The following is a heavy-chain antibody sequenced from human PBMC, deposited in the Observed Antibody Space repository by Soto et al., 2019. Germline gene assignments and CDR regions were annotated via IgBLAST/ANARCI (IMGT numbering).Heavy chain of an antibody. D-gene: IGHD3-10*01. V-gene: IGHV1-18*01. J-gene: IGHJ6*02. Sequence: QDQLVQSGAEVKKPGASVKVSCKASGYTFTSYGINWVRQAPGQGLEWMGWISTYNGNTNFAQNLQGRVSLTTDTSTSTAYMELRSLRFKDTAIYYCARGITMVRGVQYYYYGMDVWGQGTTVTVSS. CDR2: ISTYNGNT. CDR1: GYTFTSYG. CDR3: ARGITMVRGVQYYYYGMDV.